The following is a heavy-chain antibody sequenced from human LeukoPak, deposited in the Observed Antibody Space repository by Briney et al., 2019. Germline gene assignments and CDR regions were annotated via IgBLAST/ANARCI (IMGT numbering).Heavy chain of an antibody. J-gene: IGHJ4*02. CDR2: ISGSGKYI. CDR1: EFTFSSYN. Sequence: GGSLRLSCAASEFTFSSYNMNWVHQAPGKGLEWVSCISGSGKYIYYADSVKGRFTISRDNAKNSLYLQMNSLRAEDTAVYYCAKVAAAGTYYWGQGTLVTVSS. V-gene: IGHV3-21*01. D-gene: IGHD6-13*01. CDR3: AKVAAAGTYY.